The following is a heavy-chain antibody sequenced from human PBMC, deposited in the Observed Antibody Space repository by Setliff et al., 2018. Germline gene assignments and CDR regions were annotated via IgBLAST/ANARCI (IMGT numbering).Heavy chain of an antibody. D-gene: IGHD3-3*01. CDR2: IWYDGSNK. CDR1: RFTFSSYG. V-gene: IGHV3-33*06. CDR3: AKELGDRLEWLYYYYGMDV. Sequence: GGSLRLSCAASRFTFSSYGMHWVRQAPGKGLEWVAVIWYDGSNKYYADSVKGRFTISRDNSKNTLYLQMNSLRAEDTAVYYCAKELGDRLEWLYYYYGMDVWGQGTTVTVSS. J-gene: IGHJ6*02.